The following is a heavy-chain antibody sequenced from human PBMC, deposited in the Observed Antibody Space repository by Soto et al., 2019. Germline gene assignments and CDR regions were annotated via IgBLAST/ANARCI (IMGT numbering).Heavy chain of an antibody. CDR2: IYYSGNT. CDR1: GGSINSGGYY. CDR3: ATMVAAGYFDY. D-gene: IGHD2-8*01. J-gene: IGHJ4*02. Sequence: QVQLQESGPGLVKPSQTLSLTCTVSGGSINSGGYYWSWIRQHPGKGLEWIGYIYYSGNTYYNPSLKSRVTISVDTSKNQFALKLGSVTAADTAFYFCATMVAAGYFDYWGQGTLVTVSS. V-gene: IGHV4-31*03.